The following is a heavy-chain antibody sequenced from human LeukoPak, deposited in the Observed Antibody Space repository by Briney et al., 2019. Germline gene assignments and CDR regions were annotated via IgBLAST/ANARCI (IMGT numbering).Heavy chain of an antibody. CDR3: AKDVLWFGELLLSGVDY. J-gene: IGHJ4*02. CDR1: GFTFSSYG. D-gene: IGHD3-10*01. V-gene: IGHV3-30*18. Sequence: GGSLRLSCAASGFTFSSYGMHWVRQAPGKGLEWVAVISYDGSNKYYADSVKGRFTISRDNSKNTLYLQMNSLRAEDTAVYYCAKDVLWFGELLLSGVDYWGQGTLVTVSS. CDR2: ISYDGSNK.